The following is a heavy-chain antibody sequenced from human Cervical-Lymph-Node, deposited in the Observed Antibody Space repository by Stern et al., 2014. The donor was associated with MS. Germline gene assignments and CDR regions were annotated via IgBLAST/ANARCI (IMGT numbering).Heavy chain of an antibody. Sequence: EVQLVESGAELIRPGESLKISCKGSGFKFSIYWIAWVRQMPGKGLEGMGVIFTGGSATSYGPAFQGRCTITDDTFTTHDYLQWSSLNASDTAMYFCARQTTAWASDVWGQGTLVTVSS. J-gene: IGHJ4*02. CDR2: IFTGGSAT. V-gene: IGHV5-51*01. D-gene: IGHD1-14*01. CDR1: GFKFSIYW. CDR3: ARQTTAWASDV.